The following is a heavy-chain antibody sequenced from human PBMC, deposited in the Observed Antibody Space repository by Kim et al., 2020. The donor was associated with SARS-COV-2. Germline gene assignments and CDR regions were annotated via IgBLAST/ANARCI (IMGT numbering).Heavy chain of an antibody. CDR1: GFTFSSYA. CDR3: AKAGVVAWDSSGYNYFDY. J-gene: IGHJ4*02. D-gene: IGHD3-22*01. V-gene: IGHV3-23*01. Sequence: GGSLRLSCAASGFTFSSYAMSWVRQAPGKGLEWVSAISGSGGSTYYADSVKGRFTISRDNSKNTLYLQMNSLRAEDTAVYYCAKAGVVAWDSSGYNYFDYWGQGTLVTVSS. CDR2: ISGSGGST.